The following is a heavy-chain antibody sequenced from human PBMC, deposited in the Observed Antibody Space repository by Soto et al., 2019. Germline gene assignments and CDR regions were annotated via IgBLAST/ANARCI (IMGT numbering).Heavy chain of an antibody. CDR3: ARLTILWFGVLQEAEYFQH. J-gene: IGHJ1*01. D-gene: IGHD3-10*01. Sequence: QLQLQESGPGLVKPSETLSLTCTVSGGSISSSSYYWGWIRQPPGKGLEWIGSIYYSGSTYYNPSLKSRVTISVDTSKNQFSLKLSSVTAADTAVYYCARLTILWFGVLQEAEYFQHWGQGTLVTVSS. CDR1: GGSISSSSYY. CDR2: IYYSGST. V-gene: IGHV4-39*01.